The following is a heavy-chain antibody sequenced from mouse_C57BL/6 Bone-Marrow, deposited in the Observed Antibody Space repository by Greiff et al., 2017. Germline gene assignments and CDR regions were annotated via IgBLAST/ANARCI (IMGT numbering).Heavy chain of an antibody. CDR1: GFNIKDDD. D-gene: IGHD4-1*01. J-gene: IGHJ1*03. V-gene: IGHV14-4*01. CDR3: TTLTGWYFDV. CDR2: IDPENGDT. Sequence: LVESGAELVRPGASVKLSCTASGFNIKDDDMHWVKQRPEQGLEWIGWIDPENGDTEYASKFQGKATITADTSSNTAYLQLSSLTSEDAAVYYCTTLTGWYFDVWGTGTTVTVSS.